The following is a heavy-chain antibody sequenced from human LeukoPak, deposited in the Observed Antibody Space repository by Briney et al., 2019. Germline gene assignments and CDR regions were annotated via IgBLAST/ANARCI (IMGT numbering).Heavy chain of an antibody. CDR1: GDSVSSNNGA. D-gene: IGHD6-19*01. CDR3: ARDLGNTGWYTFDY. CDR2: TYYRSKWYN. Sequence: SQTLSLTCDISGDSVSSNNGAWNWIRQSPSRGLEWLGRTYYRSKWYNDYAGSLNGRITISPDTSKNQFALHLNSVTPEDTAVYYCARDLGNTGWYTFDYWGQGILVTVSS. J-gene: IGHJ4*02. V-gene: IGHV6-1*01.